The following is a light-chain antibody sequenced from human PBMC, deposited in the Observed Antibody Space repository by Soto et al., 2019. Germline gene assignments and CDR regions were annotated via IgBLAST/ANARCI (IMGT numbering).Light chain of an antibody. CDR3: QKYNSAPWT. V-gene: IGKV1-27*01. CDR1: QGISNY. J-gene: IGKJ1*01. CDR2: AAS. Sequence: DIQMTQSPSSLSASVGDRVTITCRARQGISNYLAWYQQKPGKVPKLLIYAASTLQSGVPSRFSGSGSGKDFTLTISSLQPEDVATYYCQKYNSAPWTFGQVNKVEIK.